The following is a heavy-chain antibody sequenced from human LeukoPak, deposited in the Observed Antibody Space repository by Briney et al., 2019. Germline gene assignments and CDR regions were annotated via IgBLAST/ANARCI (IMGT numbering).Heavy chain of an antibody. J-gene: IGHJ4*02. CDR3: AKTVWSRLAAGLDS. Sequence: PSETLSLTCSVSGGSISGSSYYWVWIRQPPGKGLEWIGNIYYRGSTYYNPSLKSRVIMSIDTSKNQFSLKVNSVTATDTAVYYCAKTVWSRLAAGLDSWGQGTLVTVSS. V-gene: IGHV4-39*01. D-gene: IGHD2-21*02. CDR2: IYYRGST. CDR1: GGSISGSSYY.